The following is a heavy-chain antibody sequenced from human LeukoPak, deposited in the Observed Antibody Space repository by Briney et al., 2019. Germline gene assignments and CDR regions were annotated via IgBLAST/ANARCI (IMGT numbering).Heavy chain of an antibody. V-gene: IGHV1-18*01. Sequence: ASVKVSCKASGYTFTSYGISWVRQAPGQGLEWMGWISAYNGNTNYAQKLQGRVTMTTDTSTSTAYMELRSLRSDNTAVYYCARSYRHEDYVWGSYRYSQQNYNYYFDYWGQGTLVTVSS. D-gene: IGHD3-16*02. J-gene: IGHJ4*02. CDR3: ARSYRHEDYVWGSYRYSQQNYNYYFDY. CDR1: GYTFTSYG. CDR2: ISAYNGNT.